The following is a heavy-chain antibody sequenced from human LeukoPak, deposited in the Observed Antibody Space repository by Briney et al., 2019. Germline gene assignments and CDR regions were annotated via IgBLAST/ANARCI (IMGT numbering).Heavy chain of an antibody. CDR1: GFTFSSNW. J-gene: IGHJ5*02. Sequence: GGSLRLSCAASGFTFSSNWMSWVRQAPGKGLEWVANIKEDGSEKYYVDSVKGRFTISRDNAKNSLYLQMNSLRAEDTALYYCARDRGVDTAMVNWFDPWGQGTLVTVSS. CDR3: ARDRGVDTAMVNWFDP. D-gene: IGHD5-18*01. V-gene: IGHV3-7*03. CDR2: IKEDGSEK.